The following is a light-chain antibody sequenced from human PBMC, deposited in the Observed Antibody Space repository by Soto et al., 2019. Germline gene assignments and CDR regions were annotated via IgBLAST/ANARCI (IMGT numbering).Light chain of an antibody. CDR3: QQYNNDSSLT. Sequence: DIQMTHRPSSLPAPLGDRVTITSRASQSISSWLAWYQQKLGRAPRLLIYDASSLESGVPSRFSGSGYGTEFTLTISSLQPDDFAPYYCQQYNNDSSLTFGGGTKVDI. CDR1: QSISSW. J-gene: IGKJ4*01. CDR2: DAS. V-gene: IGKV1-5*01.